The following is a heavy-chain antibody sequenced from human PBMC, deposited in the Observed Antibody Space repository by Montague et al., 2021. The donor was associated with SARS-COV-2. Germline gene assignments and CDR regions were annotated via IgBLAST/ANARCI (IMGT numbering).Heavy chain of an antibody. V-gene: IGHV4-59*12. Sequence: SETLSLTSSVSGVSITNYYWSWIRQFAGKELEWIGTVSNTGSTNXNPSLMSRVTISRGTSSGQVSMRLRSVTAADTAFYFCARIDRGFWRDLVVFDVWGPGILVTVSS. J-gene: IGHJ3*01. D-gene: IGHD3-3*01. CDR1: GVSITNYY. CDR3: ARIDRGFWRDLVVFDV. CDR2: VSNTGST.